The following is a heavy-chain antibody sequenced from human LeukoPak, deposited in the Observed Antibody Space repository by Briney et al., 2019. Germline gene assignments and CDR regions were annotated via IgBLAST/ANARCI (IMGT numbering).Heavy chain of an antibody. CDR3: AREERITIFGVVIIPVYEGLPPDY. CDR1: GYAFVTYG. CDR2: FSPHNGGS. Sequence: ASVKVSCKASGYAFVTYGISWVRQVPGQGLEWVGWFSPHNGGSHYAQMVQGRVTLTTDRYTTVYMVLRSLRSDDTAVYYCAREERITIFGVVIIPVYEGLPPDYWGQGTLVTVSS. J-gene: IGHJ4*02. D-gene: IGHD3-3*01. V-gene: IGHV1-18*01.